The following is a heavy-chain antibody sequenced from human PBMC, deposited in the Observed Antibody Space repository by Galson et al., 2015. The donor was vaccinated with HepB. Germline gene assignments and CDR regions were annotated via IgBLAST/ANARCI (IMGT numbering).Heavy chain of an antibody. CDR2: ISYDGSNK. CDR1: GFTFSSYA. V-gene: IGHV3-30-3*01. J-gene: IGHJ4*02. D-gene: IGHD1-14*01. Sequence: SLRLSCAASGFTFSSYAMHWVRQAPGKGLEWVAVISYDGSNKYYADSVKGRFTISRDNSKNTLYLQMNSLRAEDTAVYYCARALYGNPRTPIDYWGQGTLVTVSS. CDR3: ARALYGNPRTPIDY.